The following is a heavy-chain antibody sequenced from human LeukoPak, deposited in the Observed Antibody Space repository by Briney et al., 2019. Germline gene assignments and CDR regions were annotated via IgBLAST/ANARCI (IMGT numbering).Heavy chain of an antibody. V-gene: IGHV3-23*01. CDR1: GFTFRNYA. CDR3: ATSRITIFGVVTQTTYYFDY. CDR2: ISGSGGST. Sequence: GGSLRLSCVASGFTFRNYAMSWVRQAPGKGLEWVSAISGSGGSTYYADSVKGRFTISRDNSKNTLYLQMNSLRAEDTAVYYCATSRITIFGVVTQTTYYFDYWGQGTLVTVSS. D-gene: IGHD3-3*01. J-gene: IGHJ4*02.